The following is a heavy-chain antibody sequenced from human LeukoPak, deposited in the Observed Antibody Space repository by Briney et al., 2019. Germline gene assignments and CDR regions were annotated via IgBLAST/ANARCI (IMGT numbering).Heavy chain of an antibody. Sequence: SETLSLTCAVYGGSFSGYYWSWIRQPPGKGLEWIGEINHSGSTNYNPSLKSRVTISVDTSKNQFSLKLSSVTAADTAVYYCAGRGMIVVVNWFDPWGQGTLVTVSS. V-gene: IGHV4-34*01. J-gene: IGHJ5*02. CDR3: AGRGMIVVVNWFDP. CDR1: GGSFSGYY. D-gene: IGHD3-22*01. CDR2: INHSGST.